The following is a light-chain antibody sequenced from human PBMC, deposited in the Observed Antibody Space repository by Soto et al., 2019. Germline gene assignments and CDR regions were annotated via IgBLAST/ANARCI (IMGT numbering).Light chain of an antibody. CDR1: QSFHTNY. Sequence: EIVLTQSPGTLSVSPGERATLSCRASQSFHTNYLAWYQQRPGQAPRLLIYGASNRASGIPERFSGSGSGTDFTLTINRLEPEDSAVYFCQQYGSSPGFTFGGGTKVDIK. CDR3: QQYGSSPGFT. CDR2: GAS. V-gene: IGKV3-20*01. J-gene: IGKJ4*01.